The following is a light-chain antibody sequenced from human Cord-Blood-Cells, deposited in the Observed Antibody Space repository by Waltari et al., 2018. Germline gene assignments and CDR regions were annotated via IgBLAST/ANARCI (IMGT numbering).Light chain of an antibody. Sequence: QSALTQPPSVSGSPGQSGTISCTGTSSDVGSYNLVSWYQQPPGPAPKLMIYEVSNRPSAVPDRFSGSKSGNTASLTISGLQAEDEADYYCSSYTSSSTWVFGGGTKLTVL. CDR3: SSYTSSSTWV. CDR2: EVS. J-gene: IGLJ3*02. CDR1: SSDVGSYNL. V-gene: IGLV2-18*02.